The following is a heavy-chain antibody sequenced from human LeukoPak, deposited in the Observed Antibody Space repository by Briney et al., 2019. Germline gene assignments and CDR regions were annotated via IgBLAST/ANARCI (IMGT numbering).Heavy chain of an antibody. J-gene: IGHJ4*02. V-gene: IGHV3-11*04. CDR3: ARGLTPYYYGSGSPYYFDY. CDR2: ISSSGSTI. CDR1: GFTFSNYA. Sequence: GGSLRLSCAASGFTFSNYAMSWVRQAPGKGLEWVSYISSSGSTIYYADSVKGRFTISRDNAKNSLYLQMNSLRAEDTAVYYCARGLTPYYYGSGSPYYFDYWGQGTLVTVSS. D-gene: IGHD3-10*01.